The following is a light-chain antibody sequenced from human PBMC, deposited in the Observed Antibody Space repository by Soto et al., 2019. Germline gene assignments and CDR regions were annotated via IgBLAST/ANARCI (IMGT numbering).Light chain of an antibody. CDR3: QQYNSYWT. CDR2: KAS. CDR1: QSISSY. Sequence: DIQMTQSPCSLAASVGYRATITCRASQSISSYLNWYQQKPGKAPKLLIYKASSLESGVPSRFSGSGSGTEFTLTISSLQPDDFATYYCQQYNSYWTFGQGTKVDIK. J-gene: IGKJ1*01. V-gene: IGKV1-5*03.